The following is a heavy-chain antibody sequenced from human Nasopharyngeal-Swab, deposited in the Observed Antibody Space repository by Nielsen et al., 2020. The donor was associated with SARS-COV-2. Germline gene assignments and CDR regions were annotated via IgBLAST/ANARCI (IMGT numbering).Heavy chain of an antibody. D-gene: IGHD2-2*01. V-gene: IGHV4-39*01. Sequence: GSLRLSCTVSGGSISSSSYYWGWIRQPPGKGPEWIGSFYYSGSTYYNPSLKSRVTISVDTSKNQFSLKLSSVTAADTAVYYCASNSTSWYGSAFDIWGQGTMVTVSS. CDR1: GGSISSSSYY. CDR3: ASNSTSWYGSAFDI. CDR2: FYYSGST. J-gene: IGHJ3*02.